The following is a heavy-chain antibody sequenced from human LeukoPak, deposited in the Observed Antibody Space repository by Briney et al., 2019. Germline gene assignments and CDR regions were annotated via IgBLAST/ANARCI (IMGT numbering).Heavy chain of an antibody. J-gene: IGHJ6*03. Sequence: SVKVSCKASGGTFSSYAISWVRQAPGQGLEWMGGIIPIFGTANYAQKFQGRVTMTRDTSISTAYMELSRLRSDDTAVYYCARTRASLRSYYYYMDVWGKGITVTVSS. CDR2: IIPIFGTA. D-gene: IGHD2-15*01. CDR1: GGTFSSYA. CDR3: ARTRASLRSYYYYMDV. V-gene: IGHV1-69*05.